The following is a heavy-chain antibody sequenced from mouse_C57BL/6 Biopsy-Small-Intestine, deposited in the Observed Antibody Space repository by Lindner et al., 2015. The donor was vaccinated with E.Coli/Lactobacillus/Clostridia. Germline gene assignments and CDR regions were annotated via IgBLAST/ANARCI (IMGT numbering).Heavy chain of an antibody. V-gene: IGHV1-39*01. CDR1: GYSFIDFN. J-gene: IGHJ2*01. CDR2: INPNYGTT. CDR3: ARGGLGLYSFDY. D-gene: IGHD3-3*01. Sequence: VQLQESGPELVKPGASVKISCKASGYSFIDFNMNWVKQRNGKSLEWIGIINPNYGTTSYNQMFKGKATLTVDQSSSTAYMQLHSLTSEDSAVYYCARGGLGLYSFDYWGQGTTLTVSS.